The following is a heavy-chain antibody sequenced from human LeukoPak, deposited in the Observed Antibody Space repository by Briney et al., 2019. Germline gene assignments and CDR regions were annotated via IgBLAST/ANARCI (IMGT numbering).Heavy chain of an antibody. V-gene: IGHV4-59*08. J-gene: IGHJ5*02. CDR2: IYYSGST. CDR1: GGSISSYY. D-gene: IGHD2-15*01. Sequence: PSETLSPTCTVSGGSISSYYWSWIRQPPGKGLEWIGYIYYSGSTNYNPSLKSRVTISVDTSKNQFTLKLSSVTAADTAVYYCASYLGYCSGGSCYNWFDPWGQGTLVTVSS. CDR3: ASYLGYCSGGSCYNWFDP.